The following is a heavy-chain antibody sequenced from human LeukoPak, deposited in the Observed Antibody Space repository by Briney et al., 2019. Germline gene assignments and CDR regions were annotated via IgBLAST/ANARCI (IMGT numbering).Heavy chain of an antibody. V-gene: IGHV3-66*04. CDR1: GFIVSTNY. CDR3: ARQISAITTFVY. CDR2: TYANGVT. Sequence: GGSLRLSCAASGFIVSTNYMSWVRQAPGKGLEWVSATYANGVTYYADSVKGRFTTSRDNSENTVYLQMNSLRADDTAVYYCARQISAITTFVYWGPGTQVTVSS. D-gene: IGHD3-22*01. J-gene: IGHJ4*02.